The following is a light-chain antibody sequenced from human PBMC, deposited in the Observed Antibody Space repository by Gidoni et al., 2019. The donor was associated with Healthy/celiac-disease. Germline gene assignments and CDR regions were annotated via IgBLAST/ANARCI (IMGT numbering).Light chain of an antibody. CDR2: DAS. CDR1: QSDSSD. J-gene: IGKJ4*01. CDR3: QQRSNWLT. V-gene: IGKV3-11*01. Sequence: PASLSFSPGESAPLSCRASQSDSSDLAWYQPKPGQAPRLLIYDASNRATGIPARFSGSGSGTDFTLTISSLEPEDFAVYYRQQRSNWLTFGGGTKVEIK.